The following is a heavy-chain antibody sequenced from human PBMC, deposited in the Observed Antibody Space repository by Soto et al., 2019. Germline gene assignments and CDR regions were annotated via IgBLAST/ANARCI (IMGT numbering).Heavy chain of an antibody. J-gene: IGHJ4*02. V-gene: IGHV4-31*03. D-gene: IGHD3-10*01. Sequence: QVQLQESGPGLVKPSQTLSLTCTVSGGSISSGSYYWSWIRQHPGKGLEWIGYIYYSGSTHYNPSLKNRVIISVHTSKTQLSLRLSSVTAADTDVYYCARGRGSGSALDHCGQGTLVTVSS. CDR2: IYYSGST. CDR1: GGSISSGSYY. CDR3: ARGRGSGSALDH.